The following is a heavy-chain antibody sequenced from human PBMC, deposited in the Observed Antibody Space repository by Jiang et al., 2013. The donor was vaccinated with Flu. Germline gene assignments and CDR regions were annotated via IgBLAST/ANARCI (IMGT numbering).Heavy chain of an antibody. CDR3: ARDPILDAPTVTTFGLWGFDY. D-gene: IGHD4-17*01. Sequence: QPGRSLRLSCAASGFTFSSYGMHWVRQAPGKGLEWVAVIWYDGSNKYYADSVKGRFTISRDNSKNTLYLQMNSLRAEDTAVYYCARDPILDAPTVTTFGLWGFDYWGQGTLVTVSS. V-gene: IGHV3-33*01. CDR1: GFTFSSYG. J-gene: IGHJ4*02. CDR2: IWYDGSNK.